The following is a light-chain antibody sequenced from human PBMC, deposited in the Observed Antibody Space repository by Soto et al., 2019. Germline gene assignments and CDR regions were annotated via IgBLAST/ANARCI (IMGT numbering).Light chain of an antibody. V-gene: IGKV3-15*01. J-gene: IGKJ5*01. CDR1: QSVSGN. CDR3: QQYNNWPPIT. CDR2: GAS. Sequence: EIVMTQSPATLSVSPGERATLSCRASQSVSGNLAWYQQIPGQAPRLLIYGASTSATGIPARFSGSRSGTEFTLTISSLQSEDFAVYYCQQYNNWPPITFGQGTRLEIK.